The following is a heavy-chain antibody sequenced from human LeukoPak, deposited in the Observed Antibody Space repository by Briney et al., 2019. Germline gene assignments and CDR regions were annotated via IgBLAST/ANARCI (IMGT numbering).Heavy chain of an antibody. CDR1: GFTFSDYY. D-gene: IGHD3-10*01. J-gene: IGHJ6*04. CDR2: ISSSSSYT. Sequence: GGSLRLSCAASGFTFSDYYMSWIRQAPGKGLEWVSYISSSSSYTNYADSVKGRFTISRDNAKNSLYLQMNSLRAEDTAVYYCARAYGSGPPIYGMDVWGKGTTVTVSS. V-gene: IGHV3-11*06. CDR3: ARAYGSGPPIYGMDV.